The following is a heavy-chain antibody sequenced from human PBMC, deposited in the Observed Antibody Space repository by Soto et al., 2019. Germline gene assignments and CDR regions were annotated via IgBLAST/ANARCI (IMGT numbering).Heavy chain of an antibody. CDR2: INPNSGGT. CDR3: ARAGYYGSGSYTPSNNWFDP. J-gene: IGHJ5*02. V-gene: IGHV1-2*04. D-gene: IGHD3-10*01. CDR1: GDTFTGYY. Sequence: QVQLVQSGDEVKKPGASVKVSCKASGDTFTGYYMHWVRQAPGQGLEWMGWINPNSGGTNYAQKFQGWVTMTRDTSISTAYMELSRLRSDDTAVYYCARAGYYGSGSYTPSNNWFDPWGQGTLVTVSS.